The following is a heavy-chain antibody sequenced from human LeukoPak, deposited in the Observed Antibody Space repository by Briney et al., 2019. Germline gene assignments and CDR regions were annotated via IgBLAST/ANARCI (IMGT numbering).Heavy chain of an antibody. Sequence: GESLKISCKVSGYSFTTYWIGWVRQMPGKGLEWMVIIYPGDSDTRYSPSFQGQVTISADKSISTAYLQWSSLKASDTAMYYCARLPTAAADYYYYMDVWGKGPRSPSP. D-gene: IGHD6-13*01. CDR2: IYPGDSDT. J-gene: IGHJ6*03. CDR1: GYSFTTYW. CDR3: ARLPTAAADYYYYMDV. V-gene: IGHV5-51*01.